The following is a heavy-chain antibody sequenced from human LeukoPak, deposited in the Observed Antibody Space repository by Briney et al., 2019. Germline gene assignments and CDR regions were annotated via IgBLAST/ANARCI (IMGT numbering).Heavy chain of an antibody. CDR3: ARVGYTSGWTHRIYYYYIDV. Sequence: GASVKVSCKASGYTFTGYYIHWVRQAPGQGLEWMGWINPNSGVTHYPQKFQGRVTMTRDTSIRTAYMEVSSLRSDDTAVYYCARVGYTSGWTHRIYYYYIDVWGKGTTVTISS. J-gene: IGHJ6*03. D-gene: IGHD6-19*01. CDR1: GYTFTGYY. V-gene: IGHV1-2*02. CDR2: INPNSGVT.